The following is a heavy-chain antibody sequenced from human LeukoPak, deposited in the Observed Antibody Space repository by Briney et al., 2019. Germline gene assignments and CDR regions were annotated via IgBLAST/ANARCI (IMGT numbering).Heavy chain of an antibody. CDR2: IKYDGSEK. D-gene: IGHD6-6*01. Sequence: PGGSLRLSCAASGFSFSGYWMSWVRQAPGKGLEWVAHIKYDGSEKSYVDSVKGRFTISRDNAKNSLYLQMGSLRAEDTAVYYCARSNSFDYWGHGTLFTVSS. CDR1: GFSFSGYW. J-gene: IGHJ4*01. V-gene: IGHV3-7*01. CDR3: ARSNSFDY.